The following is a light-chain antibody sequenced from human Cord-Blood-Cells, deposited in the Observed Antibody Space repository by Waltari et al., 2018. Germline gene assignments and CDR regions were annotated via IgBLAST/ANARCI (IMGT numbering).Light chain of an antibody. CDR2: EVS. Sequence: QSALTQPASVSGSPGQSITISCTGTSSDVGGYNYVSWYQQHPGKAPKLMIYEVSNRPSRVSNRVSGSKSGNTASLTIAGLQAEHEADYYCSSYTSSSKVVFGGGTKLTVL. CDR3: SSYTSSSKVV. CDR1: SSDVGGYNY. V-gene: IGLV2-14*01. J-gene: IGLJ2*01.